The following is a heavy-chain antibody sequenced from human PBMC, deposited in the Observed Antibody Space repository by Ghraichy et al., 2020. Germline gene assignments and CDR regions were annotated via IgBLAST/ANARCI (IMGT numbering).Heavy chain of an antibody. CDR3: ARPPTSYSFDAFDI. V-gene: IGHV4-39*01. CDR2: IYYSGST. Sequence: SETLSLTCTVSGGSISSSSYYWGWIRQPPGKGLEWIGSIYYSGSTYYNPSLKSRVTISVDTSKNQFSLKLSSVTAADTAVYYCARPPTSYSFDAFDIWGQGTMVTVSS. J-gene: IGHJ3*02. D-gene: IGHD2-21*01. CDR1: GGSISSSSYY.